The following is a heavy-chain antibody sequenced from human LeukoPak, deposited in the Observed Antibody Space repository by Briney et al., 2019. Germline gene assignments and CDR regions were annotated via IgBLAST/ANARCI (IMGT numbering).Heavy chain of an antibody. CDR1: GFTFSNYG. D-gene: IGHD3-10*01. Sequence: GRSLRLSCAASGFTFSNYGMHWVRQAPGKGLEWVAVISYDGSNKYYADSVKGRFTISRDNSKNTLYLQMNSLRAEDTAVYYCAKDLRRRYYFGSGSRGGTFDIWGQGTMVTVSS. CDR3: AKDLRRRYYFGSGSRGGTFDI. CDR2: ISYDGSNK. V-gene: IGHV3-30*18. J-gene: IGHJ3*02.